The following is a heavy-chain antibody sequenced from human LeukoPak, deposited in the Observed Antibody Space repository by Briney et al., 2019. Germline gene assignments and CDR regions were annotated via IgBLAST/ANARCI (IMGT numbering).Heavy chain of an antibody. D-gene: IGHD6-19*01. CDR1: GGSISSSSYY. CDR2: IYYSGST. V-gene: IGHV4-39*01. CDR3: ARQVRSGWYYFDY. J-gene: IGHJ4*02. Sequence: SETLSLTCTVSGGSISSSSYYWGWIRQPPGKGLEWIGSIYYSGSTYYNPSLKSRVTISVDTSKNQFSLKLSSVTAADTAVYYCARQVRSGWYYFDYWGRGTLVTVSS.